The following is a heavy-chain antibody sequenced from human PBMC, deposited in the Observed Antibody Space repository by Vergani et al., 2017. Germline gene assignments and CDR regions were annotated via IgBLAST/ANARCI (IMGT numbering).Heavy chain of an antibody. CDR3: ANKQWLDY. CDR1: GFISSSYW. Sequence: EGQLVESGGDWVQRGGSLRLSCAASGFISSSYWMSWVRQAPGKGLEWVANVNQDGSEKYYVDSVRGRFTISRDNAKNSIYLQMNSLRAEDTAVYFCANKQWLDYWGQGTLVTVSS. CDR2: VNQDGSEK. J-gene: IGHJ4*02. D-gene: IGHD6-19*01. V-gene: IGHV3-7*01.